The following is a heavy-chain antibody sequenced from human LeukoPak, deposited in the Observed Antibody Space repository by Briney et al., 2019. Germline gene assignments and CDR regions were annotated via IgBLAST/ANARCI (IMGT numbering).Heavy chain of an antibody. J-gene: IGHJ6*03. V-gene: IGHV3-21*01. CDR1: GFTFSSYS. CDR2: ISSSSSYI. CDR3: ARLGFPVYYYYMDV. D-gene: IGHD2-15*01. Sequence: GGSLRLSCAASGFTFSSYSMNWVRQAPGKGLEWVSSISSSSSYIYYADSVKGRFTISRDNAKNSLYLQMNSLRAEDTAVYYCARLGFPVYYYYMDVWGKGTTVTVSS.